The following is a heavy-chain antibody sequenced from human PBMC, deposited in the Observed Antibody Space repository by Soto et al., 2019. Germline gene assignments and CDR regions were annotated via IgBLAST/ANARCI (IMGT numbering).Heavy chain of an antibody. CDR2: IWYDGSNK. CDR1: GFTFSSYG. Sequence: GGSLRLSCAASGFTFSSYGMHWVRQAPGKGLEWVAVIWYDGSNKYYADSVKGRFTISRDNSKNTLYLQMNSLRAEDTAVYYCARELSSSSFHYYYYYGMDVWGRGTTVTVSS. D-gene: IGHD6-6*01. CDR3: ARELSSSSFHYYYYYGMDV. J-gene: IGHJ6*02. V-gene: IGHV3-33*01.